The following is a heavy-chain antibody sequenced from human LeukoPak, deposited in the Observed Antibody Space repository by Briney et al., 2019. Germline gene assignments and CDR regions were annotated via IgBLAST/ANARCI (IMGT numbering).Heavy chain of an antibody. V-gene: IGHV4-4*02. Sequence: SGTLSLTRAVSGGSISSSNWWSWVRQPPGKGLEWIGEIYHSGSTNYNPSLKSRVTISVDTSKNQFSLKLSSVTAADTAVYYCARGLVAVAGSNWFDPWGQGTLVTVSS. CDR1: GGSISSSNW. CDR2: IYHSGST. CDR3: ARGLVAVAGSNWFDP. D-gene: IGHD6-19*01. J-gene: IGHJ5*02.